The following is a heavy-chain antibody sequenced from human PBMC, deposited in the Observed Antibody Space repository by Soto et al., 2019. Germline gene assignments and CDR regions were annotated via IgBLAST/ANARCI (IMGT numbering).Heavy chain of an antibody. CDR1: GFTFSSYS. CDR2: ISSSSSTI. CDR3: ASFRQTVVVAATYEGTGDNYYYYYMDV. J-gene: IGHJ6*03. V-gene: IGHV3-48*01. D-gene: IGHD2-15*01. Sequence: EVQLVESGGGLVQPGGSLRLSCAASGFTFSSYSMNWVRQAPGKGLEWVSYISSSSSTIYYADSVKGRFTISRDNAKNSLYLQMNSLRAEDKAVYYCASFRQTVVVAATYEGTGDNYYYYYMDVWGKGTTVTVSS.